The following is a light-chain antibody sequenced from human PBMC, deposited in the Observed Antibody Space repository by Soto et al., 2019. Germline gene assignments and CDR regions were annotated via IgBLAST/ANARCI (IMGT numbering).Light chain of an antibody. Sequence: ETVMTQSPATLSVAVGERATLSCRASHSVSSSLTWYQQKPVQAPRLVIYDASTRATGIPARFSGSGSGTEFTLTISSLQSEDFAAYYCQQYYNWPRTFGLGTNLEIK. V-gene: IGKV3-15*01. CDR3: QQYYNWPRT. CDR2: DAS. J-gene: IGKJ2*01. CDR1: HSVSSS.